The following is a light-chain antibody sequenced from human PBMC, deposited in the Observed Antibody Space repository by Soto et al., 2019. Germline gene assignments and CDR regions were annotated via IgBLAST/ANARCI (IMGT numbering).Light chain of an antibody. CDR3: QHHSRSQVLT. V-gene: IGKV3-20*01. Sequence: EIVLTQSPGTLSLSPGERATLFCRASQSVANSQLVWYQQIPGQAPRLLIYGASTRVTGIPDRFTGSGSGTDFTLTISRLEPEDLGVYFCQHHSRSQVLTFGGGTKVEIK. J-gene: IGKJ4*01. CDR1: QSVANSQ. CDR2: GAS.